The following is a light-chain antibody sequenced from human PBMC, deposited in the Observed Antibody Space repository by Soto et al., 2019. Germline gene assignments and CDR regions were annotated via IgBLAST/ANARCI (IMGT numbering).Light chain of an antibody. Sequence: EFVLTQSPGTLALSPGERTTLSCWASQSISGNYLAWYQHKPGQAPRLLIYGASSRATGIPDRFSGSGSGTDFTLTINSLEPDDFAVYYCQQYGSSSITFGQGTRLEI. J-gene: IGKJ5*01. CDR1: QSISGNY. V-gene: IGKV3-20*01. CDR3: QQYGSSSIT. CDR2: GAS.